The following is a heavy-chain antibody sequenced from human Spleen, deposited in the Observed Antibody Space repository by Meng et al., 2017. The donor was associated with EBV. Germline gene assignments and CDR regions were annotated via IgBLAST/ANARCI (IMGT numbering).Heavy chain of an antibody. D-gene: IGHD3-16*01. CDR1: GGSFSGYY. J-gene: IGHJ4*02. CDR3: ARGKAGGIDY. CDR2: IHYSGST. V-gene: IGHV4-34*01. Sequence: QVQLQQWGAGLLKPSXTLSLTCAVSGGSFSGYYWTWIRQSPGKGLEYIGSIHYSGSTNYNPSLKSRVTISGDTSKNQFSLKLNSVTAADTAVYYCARGKAGGIDYWGQGTMVTVSS.